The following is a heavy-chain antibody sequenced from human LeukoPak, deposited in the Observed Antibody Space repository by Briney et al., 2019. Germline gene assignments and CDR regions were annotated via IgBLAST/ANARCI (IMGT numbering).Heavy chain of an antibody. CDR1: GLTFSSYS. CDR3: AKSEGYFDY. V-gene: IGHV3-21*01. J-gene: IGHJ4*02. Sequence: GGYLRLSCAASGLTFSSYSMNWLRQAPGNGLEGVSSISSSSSYIYYAVQVRGRFTISRDNAKNSLYLQMNSLRAEDTAVYYCAKSEGYFDYWGQGTLVTVSS. CDR2: ISSSSSYI.